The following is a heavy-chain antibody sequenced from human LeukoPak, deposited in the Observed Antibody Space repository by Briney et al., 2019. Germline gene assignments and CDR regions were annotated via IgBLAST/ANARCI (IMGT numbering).Heavy chain of an antibody. J-gene: IGHJ4*02. CDR3: ANENYYDSSGYLDN. CDR2: ISSDGSNK. CDR1: GFTFSSSG. D-gene: IGHD3-22*01. Sequence: PGGSLRLSCAASGFTFSSSGMHWVRQAPGKGLEWVSVISSDGSNKYYADSVKGRFTISRDNTKNTLYLQMNSLRAEDTAVFYCANENYYDSSGYLDNWGQGTLVTVSS. V-gene: IGHV3-30*18.